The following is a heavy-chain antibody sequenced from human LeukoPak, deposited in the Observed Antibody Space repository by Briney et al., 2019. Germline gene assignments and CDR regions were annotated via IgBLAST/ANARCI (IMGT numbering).Heavy chain of an antibody. J-gene: IGHJ3*02. Sequence: PGGSLRLSCAASGFTFSSCSMNWVRQAPGKGLEWVSYISSSSSTIYYADSVKGRFTISRDNAKNSLYLQMNSLRDEDTAVSYCARHPGGLKDPFDIWGQGTMVTVSS. D-gene: IGHD6-19*01. CDR1: GFTFSSCS. CDR3: ARHPGGLKDPFDI. V-gene: IGHV3-48*02. CDR2: ISSSSSTI.